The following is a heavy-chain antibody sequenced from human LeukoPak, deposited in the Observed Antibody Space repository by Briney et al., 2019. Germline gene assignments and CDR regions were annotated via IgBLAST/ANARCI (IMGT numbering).Heavy chain of an antibody. J-gene: IGHJ4*02. CDR2: INEDGSVK. D-gene: IGHD2-21*02. CDR3: AKVPRDSDCY. CDR1: GGTLGAYW. V-gene: IGHV3-7*01. Sequence: GGSLRLSCAVSGGTLGAYWMAWVRQSPGKGLEWVAEINEDGSVKYYVDSMKGRFTISRDNAKNSMYLQMNSLGAEDTAVYYCAKVPRDSDCYWGQGTLVTVSS.